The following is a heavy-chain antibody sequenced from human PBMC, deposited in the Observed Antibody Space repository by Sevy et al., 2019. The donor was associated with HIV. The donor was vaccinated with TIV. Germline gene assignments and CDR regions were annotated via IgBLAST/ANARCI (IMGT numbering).Heavy chain of an antibody. CDR2: ISGPGYNT. V-gene: IGHV3-23*01. J-gene: IGHJ3*01. Sequence: GVSLRLSCAASGFTFNTHAMNWVRQAPGKGLEWVSTISGPGYNTYYADSVKGRFTNSRDNSQNTVQLHMNSLRADDTAVYYCAKALNPALESMLQVNLRTLKGFDVWGQGTMVTVSS. D-gene: IGHD2-8*01. CDR3: AKALNPALESMLQVNLRTLKGFDV. CDR1: GFTFNTHA.